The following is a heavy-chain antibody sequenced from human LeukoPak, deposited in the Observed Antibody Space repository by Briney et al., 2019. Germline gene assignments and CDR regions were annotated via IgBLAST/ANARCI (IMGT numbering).Heavy chain of an antibody. Sequence: GGSLRLSCAASGFTVSSNYMSWVRQAPGRGLEWVSVIYTVGNTYYADSVKGRFTISRDNAKNSLYLQMNSLRAEDTAVYYCAREGYYDRVYFDLWGRGTLVTVSS. CDR3: AREGYYDRVYFDL. J-gene: IGHJ2*01. D-gene: IGHD3-22*01. V-gene: IGHV3-53*01. CDR1: GFTVSSNY. CDR2: IYTVGNT.